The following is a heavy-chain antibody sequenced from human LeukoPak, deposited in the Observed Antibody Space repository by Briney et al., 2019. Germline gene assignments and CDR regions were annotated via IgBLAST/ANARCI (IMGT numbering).Heavy chain of an antibody. D-gene: IGHD4-17*01. CDR2: ISYDGSNK. Sequence: PGGSLRLSCAASGFTFSTYGMHWVRQAPGKGLEWVAVISYDGSNKYYADSVKGRFTISRDNSKNTLYLQMNSLRAEDTAVYYCAKPAHDYGDYIGFYDYWGQGTLVTVSS. V-gene: IGHV3-30*18. CDR3: AKPAHDYGDYIGFYDY. CDR1: GFTFSTYG. J-gene: IGHJ4*02.